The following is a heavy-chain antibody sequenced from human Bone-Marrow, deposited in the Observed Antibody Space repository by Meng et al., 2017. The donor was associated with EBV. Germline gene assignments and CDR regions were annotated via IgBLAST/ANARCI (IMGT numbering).Heavy chain of an antibody. Sequence: VQLKESGPGRVKPSWTLSLTVAVSGGSISSSNWWSWVRQPPGKGLEWIGEIYHSGSTSYNPSLESRVTISVDKSKNQVSLKLSSVTAANTAVYYCAQRERWGLDPWGQGTLVTVSS. CDR1: GGSISSSNW. V-gene: IGHV4-4*02. CDR3: AQRERWGLDP. CDR2: IYHSGST. J-gene: IGHJ5*02. D-gene: IGHD3-16*01.